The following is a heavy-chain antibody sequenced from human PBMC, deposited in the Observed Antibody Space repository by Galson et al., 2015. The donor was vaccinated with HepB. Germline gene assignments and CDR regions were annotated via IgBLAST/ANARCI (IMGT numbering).Heavy chain of an antibody. Sequence: SLRLSCAASGFTFSSYAMHWVRQAPGKGLEWVAVISYGGSNKYYADSVKGRFTISRDNSKNTLYLQMNSLRAEDTAVYYCARGYSGSFDYWGQGTLVTVSS. V-gene: IGHV3-30-3*01. CDR3: ARGYSGSFDY. D-gene: IGHD1-26*01. CDR2: ISYGGSNK. CDR1: GFTFSSYA. J-gene: IGHJ4*02.